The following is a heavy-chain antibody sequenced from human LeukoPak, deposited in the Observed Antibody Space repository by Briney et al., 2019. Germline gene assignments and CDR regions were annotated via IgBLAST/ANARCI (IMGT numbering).Heavy chain of an antibody. J-gene: IGHJ1*01. Sequence: GASVKVSCKASGYTFTSCRVHWVRDAPGQGRKRLRTINPSGGSTNYAQKVQGRVTMTRDTSTSTVYMELSSLRAEDTAVYYCARLGHCSSTSCQWGQGTLVTVSS. V-gene: IGHV1-46*01. CDR2: INPSGGST. D-gene: IGHD2-2*01. CDR3: ARLGHCSSTSCQ. CDR1: GYTFTSCR.